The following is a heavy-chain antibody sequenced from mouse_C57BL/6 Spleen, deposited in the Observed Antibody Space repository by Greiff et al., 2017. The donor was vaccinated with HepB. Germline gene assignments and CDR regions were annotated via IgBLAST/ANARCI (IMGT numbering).Heavy chain of an antibody. CDR3: ARHRVLFDY. CDR2: ISGGGGDT. J-gene: IGHJ2*01. CDR1: GFTFSSDS. V-gene: IGHV5-9*01. Sequence: EVKLMESGGGLVKPGGSLKLSCAASGFTFSSDSMSWVRQTPEKRLEWVATISGGGGDTYYPDSVKGRFTISRDNAKNTLYLQMSSLRSEDTALYYCARHRVLFDYWGQGTTLTVSS. D-gene: IGHD3-1*01.